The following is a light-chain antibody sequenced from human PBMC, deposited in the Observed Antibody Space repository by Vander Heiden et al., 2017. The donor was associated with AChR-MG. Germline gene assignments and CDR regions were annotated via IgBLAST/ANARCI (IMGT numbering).Light chain of an antibody. Sequence: DIQMTQSPSSLSASVGDRVTITCRASETISNYLNWYQQKPGKAPKLLIYAASSLQSGVPSRFSGSGSGTDFTLTISSLEPEDFASYYCQQSDHTPLTFGGGTKVEIK. J-gene: IGKJ4*01. CDR1: ETISNY. CDR2: AAS. V-gene: IGKV1-39*01. CDR3: QQSDHTPLT.